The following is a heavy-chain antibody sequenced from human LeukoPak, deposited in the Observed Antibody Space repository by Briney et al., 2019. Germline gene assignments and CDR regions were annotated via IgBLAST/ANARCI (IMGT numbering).Heavy chain of an antibody. J-gene: IGHJ3*02. D-gene: IGHD3-16*02. V-gene: IGHV3-74*01. CDR1: GFTFSAYW. Sequence: GGSLRLSCAASGFTFSAYWMHWVRQAPGKGLVWVSYITTDGSSTNYADSVKGRFTISRDNAKNMLYLQMNSLRAEDTAVYYCARGYLDAFDIWGQGTMVTVSS. CDR3: ARGYLDAFDI. CDR2: ITTDGSST.